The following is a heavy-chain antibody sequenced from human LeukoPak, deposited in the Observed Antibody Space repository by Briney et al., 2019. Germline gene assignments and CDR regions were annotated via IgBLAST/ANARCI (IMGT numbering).Heavy chain of an antibody. J-gene: IGHJ6*02. CDR3: ARGGLRFLEWLSPPSYYYYGMDV. CDR2: INHSGST. CDR1: GGSISSGDYY. Sequence: PSETLSLTCTVSGGSISSGDYYWSWVRQPPGKGLEWIGEINHSGSTNYNPSLKSRVTISVDTSKNQFSLKLSSVTAADTAVYYCARGGLRFLEWLSPPSYYYYGMDVWGQGTTVTVSS. V-gene: IGHV4-30-4*01. D-gene: IGHD3-3*01.